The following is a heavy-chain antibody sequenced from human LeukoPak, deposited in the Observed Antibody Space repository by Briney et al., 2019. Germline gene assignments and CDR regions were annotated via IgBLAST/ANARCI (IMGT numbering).Heavy chain of an antibody. Sequence: PGGSLRLSCAASGFTFSSYSMNWVRQAPGKGLEWVTSIRSSSYIYYADSVKGRFTISRDNAKNSLYLQMNSLRAEDTAVYYCARADRFYFDYWGQGTLVTVSS. D-gene: IGHD3-16*02. CDR2: IRSSSYI. V-gene: IGHV3-21*01. CDR3: ARADRFYFDY. J-gene: IGHJ4*02. CDR1: GFTFSSYS.